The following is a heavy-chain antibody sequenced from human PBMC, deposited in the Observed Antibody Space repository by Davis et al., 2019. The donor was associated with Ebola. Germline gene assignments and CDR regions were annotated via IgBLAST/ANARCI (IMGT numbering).Heavy chain of an antibody. V-gene: IGHV3-13*01. Sequence: GESLKISCAASGFSFSDYDMHWVRQVTGKGLEWVSAIGAAADTYYSGSVKGRFTISRENGKNSLYLQINSLRAGDTAVYYCAKGSLYGSRSITAGMDVWGQGTTVTVSS. CDR2: IGAAADT. J-gene: IGHJ6*02. D-gene: IGHD4-17*01. CDR1: GFSFSDYD. CDR3: AKGSLYGSRSITAGMDV.